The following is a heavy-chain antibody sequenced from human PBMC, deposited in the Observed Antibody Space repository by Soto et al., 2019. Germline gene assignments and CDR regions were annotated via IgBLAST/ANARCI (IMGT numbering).Heavy chain of an antibody. CDR1: GGSISSSSYY. CDR3: ARHVPGYCSGGSCYSGWFDP. Sequence: QLQLQESGPGLVKPSETLSLTCTVSGGSISSSSYYWGWIRQPPGKGLEWIGSIYYSGSTYYNPSLKRRVTISVDTAKNQFSLKLSSVTAADTAVYYCARHVPGYCSGGSCYSGWFDPWGQGTLVTVSS. J-gene: IGHJ5*02. D-gene: IGHD2-15*01. CDR2: IYYSGST. V-gene: IGHV4-39*01.